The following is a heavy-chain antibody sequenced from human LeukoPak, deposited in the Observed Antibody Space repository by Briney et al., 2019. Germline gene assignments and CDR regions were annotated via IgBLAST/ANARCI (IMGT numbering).Heavy chain of an antibody. V-gene: IGHV3-74*01. D-gene: IGHD1-26*01. Sequence: GGSLRLSCAASGFSFSSYWMHWVRQAPGKGLVWVSRINSDGSSTSYADSVKGRFTISRDNAKNTLYLQMNCLRAEDTAVYYCARDKGGSYEVDYWGQGTLVTVSS. J-gene: IGHJ4*02. CDR1: GFSFSSYW. CDR2: INSDGSST. CDR3: ARDKGGSYEVDY.